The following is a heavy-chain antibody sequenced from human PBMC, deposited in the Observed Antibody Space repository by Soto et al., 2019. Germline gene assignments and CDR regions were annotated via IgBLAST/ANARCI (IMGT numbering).Heavy chain of an antibody. J-gene: IGHJ6*02. CDR1: GGTFSSYA. D-gene: IGHD5-12*01. Sequence: SVKVSCKASGGTFSSYAISWVRQAPGQGLEWMGGIIPIFGTANYAQKFQGRVTITADKSTSTAYMELSSLRSEDTAVYYCASNDIVATISGYYYYGMDVWGQGTTVTVSS. CDR2: IIPIFGTA. CDR3: ASNDIVATISGYYYYGMDV. V-gene: IGHV1-69*06.